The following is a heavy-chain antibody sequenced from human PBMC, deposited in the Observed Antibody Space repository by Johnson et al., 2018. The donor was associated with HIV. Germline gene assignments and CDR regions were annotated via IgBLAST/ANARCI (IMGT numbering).Heavy chain of an antibody. CDR3: ARGPILEWLSGDGFDM. V-gene: IGHV3-30-3*01. CDR1: GFRFSNYA. J-gene: IGHJ3*02. D-gene: IGHD3-3*01. CDR2: ISDDGSNI. Sequence: QMLLVESGGGVVQPGRSLRLSCAASGFRFSNYALHWVRQTPGKGLAWVALISDDGSNIYYAASVKCQFTISRDNSKNTLHLQRNSLRVEDTAMYCCARGPILEWLSGDGFDMWGQGTMVTVYS.